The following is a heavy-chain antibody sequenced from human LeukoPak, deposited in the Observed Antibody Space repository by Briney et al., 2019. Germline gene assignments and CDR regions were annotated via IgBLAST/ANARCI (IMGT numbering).Heavy chain of an antibody. Sequence: GESLKISFKGSGYSFTSYWIGWVRQMPGKGLEWMGIIYPGDSDTRYSPSFQGQVTISADKSISTAYLQWSSLKASDTAMYYCARVIVGATRYYYYYMDVWGKGTTVTVSS. J-gene: IGHJ6*03. CDR3: ARVIVGATRYYYYYMDV. CDR2: IYPGDSDT. D-gene: IGHD1-26*01. V-gene: IGHV5-51*01. CDR1: GYSFTSYW.